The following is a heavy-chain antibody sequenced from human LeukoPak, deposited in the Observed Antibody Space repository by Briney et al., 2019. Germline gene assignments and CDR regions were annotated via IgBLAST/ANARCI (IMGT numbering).Heavy chain of an antibody. CDR2: ISGSAGNT. V-gene: IGHV3-23*01. CDR1: GFTFSSYA. J-gene: IGHJ4*02. CDR3: TKDRGYSYGVETH. Sequence: GGSLRLSCAASGFTFSSYAMSWVRQAPGKGLEWVSAISGSAGNTYYADSVKGRFTISSDNSKNTLYLQMNSLRAEDTAVYYCTKDRGYSYGVETHWGQGTLVTVSS. D-gene: IGHD5-18*01.